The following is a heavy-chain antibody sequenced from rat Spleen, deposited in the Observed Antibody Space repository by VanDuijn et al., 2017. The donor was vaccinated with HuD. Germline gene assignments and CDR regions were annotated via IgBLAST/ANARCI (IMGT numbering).Heavy chain of an antibody. D-gene: IGHD1-11*01. CDR3: ARAGYLRDWYFDF. CDR2: IIYDGGRT. Sequence: EVQLVESGGGLVQPGRSLKLSCEVSGFTLSDYNMAWVRQAPRKGLEWVATIIYDGGRTYYRDSVKGRFTISRDNAKSTLYLQMDSLRSADTATYYCARAGYLRDWYFDFWGPGTMVTVSS. J-gene: IGHJ1*01. CDR1: GFTLSDYN. V-gene: IGHV5S10*01.